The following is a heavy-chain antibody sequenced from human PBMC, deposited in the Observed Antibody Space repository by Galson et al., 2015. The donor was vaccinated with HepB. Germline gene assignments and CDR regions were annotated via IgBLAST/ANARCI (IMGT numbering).Heavy chain of an antibody. CDR3: ARGSSSCRRGCAFDI. CDR2: ISSSSSYI. V-gene: IGHV3-21*01. CDR1: GFTFSSYS. J-gene: IGHJ3*02. Sequence: SLRLSCAASGFTFSSYSMNWVRQAPGKGLEWVSSISSSSSYIYYADSVKGRFTISRDNAKNSLYLQMNSLRAEDTAVYYCARGSSSCRRGCAFDIWGQGTMVTVSS. D-gene: IGHD6-13*01.